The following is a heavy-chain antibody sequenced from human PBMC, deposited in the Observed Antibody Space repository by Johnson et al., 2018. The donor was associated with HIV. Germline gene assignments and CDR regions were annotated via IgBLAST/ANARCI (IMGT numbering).Heavy chain of an antibody. CDR2: FNWNGGST. D-gene: IGHD3-22*01. CDR3: ARMWLQAFDI. Sequence: VQLVESGGGVVRPGGSLRLSCEGSGFSLDDYGMSWVRQRPGKGLEWVSGFNWNGGSTGYADSVKGRFSISRDNAKNSLYLQMNSLRAEDTAVYYCARMWLQAFDIWGQGTMVTVSS. J-gene: IGHJ3*02. V-gene: IGHV3-20*04. CDR1: GFSLDDYG.